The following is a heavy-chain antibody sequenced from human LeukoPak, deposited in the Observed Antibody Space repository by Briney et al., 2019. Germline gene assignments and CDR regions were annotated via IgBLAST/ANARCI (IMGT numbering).Heavy chain of an antibody. CDR1: GGSISGSSYY. V-gene: IGHV4-39*01. CDR2: IYYSGST. D-gene: IGHD2-2*02. CDR3: ARRPADTPYDY. Sequence: SETLSLTCTVSGGSISGSSYYWGWIRQPPGKGLEWIGSIYYSGSTYYNPSLKSRVTISVDTSKNQFSLKLNSVTAADTAVYYCARRPADTPYDYWGQGTLVTVSS. J-gene: IGHJ4*02.